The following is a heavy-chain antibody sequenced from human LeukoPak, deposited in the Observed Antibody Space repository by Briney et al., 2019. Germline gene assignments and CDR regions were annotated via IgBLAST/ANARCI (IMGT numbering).Heavy chain of an antibody. V-gene: IGHV3-69-1*01. CDR3: ARDSSSWYSPLYYFDY. D-gene: IGHD6-13*01. Sequence: GSLRLSRAASGFTFSDYYMSWIRQAPGKGLEWVSYISSSSTIYYADSVKGRFTISRDNAKNSLYLQMNSLRAEDTAVYYCARDSSSWYSPLYYFDYWGQGTLVTVSS. CDR1: GFTFSDYY. CDR2: ISSSSTI. J-gene: IGHJ4*02.